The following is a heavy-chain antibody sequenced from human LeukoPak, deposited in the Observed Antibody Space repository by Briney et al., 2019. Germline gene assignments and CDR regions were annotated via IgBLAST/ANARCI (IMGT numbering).Heavy chain of an antibody. D-gene: IGHD5-12*01. J-gene: IGHJ3*02. V-gene: IGHV3-9*01. Sequence: GGSLRLSCAASGFTFDDYAMHWVRQAPGKGLEWVSGISWNSGSIGYADSVKGRFTISRDNAKNTLYLQMNSLRAEDTAVYYCARGDGYKRAFDIWGQGTMVTVSS. CDR2: ISWNSGSI. CDR1: GFTFDDYA. CDR3: ARGDGYKRAFDI.